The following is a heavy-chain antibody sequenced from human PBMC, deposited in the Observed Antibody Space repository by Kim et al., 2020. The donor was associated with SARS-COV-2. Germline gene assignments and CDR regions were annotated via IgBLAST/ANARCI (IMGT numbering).Heavy chain of an antibody. CDR1: GYTLTELS. CDR2: FDPEDGET. D-gene: IGHD3-22*01. J-gene: IGHJ2*01. V-gene: IGHV1-24*01. CDR3: ATVVAYYYDSSGYSRYFDL. Sequence: ASVKVSCKVSGYTLTELSMHWVRQAPGKGLEWMGGFDPEDGETIYAQKFQGRVTMTEDTSTDTAYMELSSLGSEDTAVYYCATVVAYYYDSSGYSRYFDLWGRGTLVTLSA.